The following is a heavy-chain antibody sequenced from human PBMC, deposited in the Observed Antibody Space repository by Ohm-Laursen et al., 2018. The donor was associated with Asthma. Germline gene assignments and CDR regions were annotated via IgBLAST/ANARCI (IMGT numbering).Heavy chain of an antibody. Sequence: SETLSLTCAVSGAPITRNFWGWIRQSPGKGLEWIGSMYYIGSPKYNPSLESRVTMSVGTSKNQFSLRLSSLTAADTAVYYCARDTVNAFENWGQGLMVTVSS. D-gene: IGHD4-17*01. CDR2: MYYIGSP. J-gene: IGHJ3*02. V-gene: IGHV4-59*01. CDR3: ARDTVNAFEN. CDR1: GAPITRNF.